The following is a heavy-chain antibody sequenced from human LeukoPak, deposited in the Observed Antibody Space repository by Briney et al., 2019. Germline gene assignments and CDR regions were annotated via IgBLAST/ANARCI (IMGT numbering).Heavy chain of an antibody. CDR1: GFTVNRNY. Sequence: AGGSLRLSCAASGFTVNRNYMTWVRQAPGKGLEWVSVIYSSGTTYYADSVKGRFTISRDNSKNTLYLQMNSLRAEDTAVYYCARAAWIDYYYYMDVWGKGTTVTISS. V-gene: IGHV3-53*01. CDR2: IYSSGTT. D-gene: IGHD2-2*03. J-gene: IGHJ6*03. CDR3: ARAAWIDYYYYMDV.